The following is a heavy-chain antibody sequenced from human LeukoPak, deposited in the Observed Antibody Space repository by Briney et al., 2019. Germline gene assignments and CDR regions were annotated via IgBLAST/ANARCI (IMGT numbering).Heavy chain of an antibody. CDR1: GFTFSTYA. CDR2: ISGSATST. Sequence: GGSLRLSCVASGFTFSTYAMSWVRQAPGKGLEWVSSISGSATSTYHADSVKGRFTMFRDNPQNTLYLQMNSLRAEDTAIYYCAKDRGDYRGAFDIWGQGTMVTVSS. D-gene: IGHD4-11*01. CDR3: AKDRGDYRGAFDI. J-gene: IGHJ3*02. V-gene: IGHV3-23*01.